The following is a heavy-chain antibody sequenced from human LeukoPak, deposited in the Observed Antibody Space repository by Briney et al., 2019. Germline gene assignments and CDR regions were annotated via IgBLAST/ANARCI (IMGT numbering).Heavy chain of an antibody. J-gene: IGHJ6*02. D-gene: IGHD2-15*01. CDR2: ISAYNGNT. CDR1: GYTFTSYG. Sequence: ASVKVSCKASGYTFTSYGISWVRQALGQGLEWMGWISAYNGNTNYAQKLQGRVTMTTDTSTSTAYMELRSLRSDDTAVYYCASHPAEGASKYYYYGMDVWGQGTTVTVSS. CDR3: ASHPAEGASKYYYYGMDV. V-gene: IGHV1-18*01.